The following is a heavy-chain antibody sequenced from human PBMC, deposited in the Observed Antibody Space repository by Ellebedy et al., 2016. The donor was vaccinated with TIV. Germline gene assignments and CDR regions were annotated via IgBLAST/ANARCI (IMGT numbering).Heavy chain of an antibody. Sequence: GGSLRLSCAASGFNFRSYWMTWVRQAPGKGLEWVAKIRQEGDEIYYVESVKGRFTISRDTPKNSLFLQINSLGVEDTAVYYCARRASYGDYAVQVNPWFDPWGQGTLVTVSS. CDR1: GFNFRSYW. D-gene: IGHD4-17*01. J-gene: IGHJ5*02. V-gene: IGHV3-7*01. CDR3: ARRASYGDYAVQVNPWFDP. CDR2: IRQEGDEI.